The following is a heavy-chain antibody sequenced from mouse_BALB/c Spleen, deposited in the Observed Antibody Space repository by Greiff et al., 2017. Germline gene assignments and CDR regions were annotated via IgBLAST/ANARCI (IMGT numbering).Heavy chain of an antibody. V-gene: IGHV1S81*02. D-gene: IGHD2-3*01. CDR1: GYTFTSYW. CDR2: INPSNGRT. CDR3: AREDDGYYYAMDY. J-gene: IGHJ4*01. Sequence: QVQLQQPGAELVKPGASVKLSCKASGYTFTSYWMHWVKQSPGQGLEWIGEINPSNGRTNYNEKFKSKATLTVDKSSSTAYMQLSSLTSEDSAVYYCAREDDGYYYAMDYWGQGTSVTVSS.